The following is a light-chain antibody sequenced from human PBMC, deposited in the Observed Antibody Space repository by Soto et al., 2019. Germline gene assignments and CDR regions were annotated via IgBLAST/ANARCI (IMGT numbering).Light chain of an antibody. V-gene: IGLV2-14*01. Sequence: QSVLTQPASVSGSPGQSITISCTGTSSDVGAYNFVSWYQQHPGKAPKLMIYEVSNRSSGVSNRFSGSKSGNTASLTISGLQAEDEADYYCSPYTSSSTPYVFGAGTKLTVL. CDR3: SPYTSSSTPYV. CDR1: SSDVGAYNF. CDR2: EVS. J-gene: IGLJ1*01.